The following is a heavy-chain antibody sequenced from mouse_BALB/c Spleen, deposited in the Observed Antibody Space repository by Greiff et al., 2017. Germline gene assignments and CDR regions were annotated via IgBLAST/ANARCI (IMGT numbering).Heavy chain of an antibody. Sequence: VQLKESGPELVKPGASVKIPCKASGYTFTDYNMDWVKQSHGKSLEWIGDINPNNGGTIYNQKFKGKATLTVDKSSSTAYMELRSLTSEDTAVYYCARRYYGSSWEAMDYWGQGTSVTVSS. J-gene: IGHJ4*01. V-gene: IGHV1-18*01. CDR1: GYTFTDYN. CDR2: INPNNGGT. CDR3: ARRYYGSSWEAMDY. D-gene: IGHD1-1*01.